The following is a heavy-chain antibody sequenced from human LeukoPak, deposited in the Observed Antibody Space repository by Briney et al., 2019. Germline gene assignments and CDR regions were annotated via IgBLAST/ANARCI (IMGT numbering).Heavy chain of an antibody. CDR3: ATGGGSYLDY. CDR1: GVSISSSSYY. V-gene: IGHV4-39*07. D-gene: IGHD3-16*01. Sequence: SETLSLTCTVSGVSISSSSYYWGWIRQPPGKGLEWIGSIYYSGSTNYNPSLKSRVTISVDTSKNQFSLKLSSVTAADTAVYYCATGGGSYLDYWGQGTLVTVSS. J-gene: IGHJ4*02. CDR2: IYYSGST.